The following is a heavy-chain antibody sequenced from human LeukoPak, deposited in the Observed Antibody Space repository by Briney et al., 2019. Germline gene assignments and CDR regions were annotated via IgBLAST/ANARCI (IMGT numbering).Heavy chain of an antibody. Sequence: GGSLRLPYAASWFTLSSYAMSWVRQPPGKGLEWVSAISGSGGSTYYADSVKGRFTISRDNSKNTLYLQMNSLRAEDTAVYYCAKGGYCSGGSCPHYYYYYYMDVWGKGTTVTASS. CDR2: ISGSGGST. J-gene: IGHJ6*03. V-gene: IGHV3-23*01. D-gene: IGHD2-15*01. CDR3: AKGGYCSGGSCPHYYYYYYMDV. CDR1: WFTLSSYA.